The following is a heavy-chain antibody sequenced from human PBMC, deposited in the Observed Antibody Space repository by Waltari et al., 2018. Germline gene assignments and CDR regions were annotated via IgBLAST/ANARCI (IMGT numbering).Heavy chain of an antibody. J-gene: IGHJ6*02. V-gene: IGHV1-46*01. CDR2: INPRGGST. CDR1: GYTSTSYN. CDR3: ARDLEYSSSSGGAYYYGMDV. Sequence: QVQLVQSGAEVKKPGASEKVSCKASGYTSTSYNMPWGRQAPGPGVAWMVIINPRGGSTSYAKKFQGRVTMTRDTSTSTVYMELSSLRSEDTAVYYCARDLEYSSSSGGAYYYGMDVWGQGTTVTVSS. D-gene: IGHD6-6*01.